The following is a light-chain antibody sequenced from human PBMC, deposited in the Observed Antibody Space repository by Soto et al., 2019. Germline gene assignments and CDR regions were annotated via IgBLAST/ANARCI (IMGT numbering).Light chain of an antibody. CDR1: NIGGKS. CDR2: DDS. CDR3: QVWESGRGV. V-gene: IGLV3-21*02. J-gene: IGLJ1*01. Sequence: SYELTQPPSVSVAPGQMARITCGGNNIGGKSVHWYQQKPGQAPVLVVYDDSDRPSGIPERFSGSNSVNTATLTISRVAAGDEADYYCQVWESGRGVFGTGTKVTV.